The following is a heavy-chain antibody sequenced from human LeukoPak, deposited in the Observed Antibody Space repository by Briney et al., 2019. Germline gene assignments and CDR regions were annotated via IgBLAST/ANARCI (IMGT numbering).Heavy chain of an antibody. Sequence: AETLSLTCTVSGGSISSYYLSWIRQPPGKGLEWIGYIYYSGSTNYNPSLKSRDTISVDTSKNQFSLKLSSVTAADTSVYYCARLANYDFWRGPYPHDAFDIWGQGTMVTVSS. CDR2: IYYSGST. CDR1: GGSISSYY. D-gene: IGHD3-3*01. V-gene: IGHV4-59*08. CDR3: ARLANYDFWRGPYPHDAFDI. J-gene: IGHJ3*02.